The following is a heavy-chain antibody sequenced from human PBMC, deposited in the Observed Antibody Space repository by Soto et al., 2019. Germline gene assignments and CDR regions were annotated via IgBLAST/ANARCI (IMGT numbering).Heavy chain of an antibody. V-gene: IGHV1-2*02. CDR2: INPNSGGT. CDR3: AKPLRAVVVPAASGFDY. Sequence: ASVKVSCKASGYTFTGYYMHWVRQAPGQGLEWMGWINPNSGGTNYADSVKGRFTISRDNSKNTLYLQMNSLRAEDTAVYYCAKPLRAVVVPAASGFDYWGQGTLVTVSS. CDR1: GYTFTGYY. J-gene: IGHJ4*02. D-gene: IGHD2-2*01.